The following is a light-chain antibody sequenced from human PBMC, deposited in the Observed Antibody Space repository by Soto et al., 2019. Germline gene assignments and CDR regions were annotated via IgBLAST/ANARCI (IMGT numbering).Light chain of an antibody. CDR1: QSVSSSY. Sequence: EIVLTQSPGTLSLSPGERATLSCRASQSVSSSYLAWYQQKPGQAPRLLIYGASSRATGIPDRFSGSGSGTFFTLTISRLEADDVGVYFCQQYGNSPLTFGGGTKVQIK. J-gene: IGKJ4*01. CDR3: QQYGNSPLT. V-gene: IGKV3-20*01. CDR2: GAS.